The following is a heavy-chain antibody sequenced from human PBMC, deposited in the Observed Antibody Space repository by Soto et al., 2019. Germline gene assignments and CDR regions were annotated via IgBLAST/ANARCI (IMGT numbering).Heavy chain of an antibody. CDR1: GFTFSNAW. J-gene: IGHJ4*02. V-gene: IGHV3-15*07. D-gene: IGHD1-26*01. CDR3: TPVVGSWALLLGDY. CDR2: IKSKTAGGTT. Sequence: EVQLVASGGGLVKPGGSLRLSCAASGFTFSNAWMNWVRQAPGKGLEWVGRIKSKTAGGTTDYAAPVKGRFTISRDDSTDTLYLQMSSLKTEDTAVYYCTPVVGSWALLLGDYWGQGTLVTFSS.